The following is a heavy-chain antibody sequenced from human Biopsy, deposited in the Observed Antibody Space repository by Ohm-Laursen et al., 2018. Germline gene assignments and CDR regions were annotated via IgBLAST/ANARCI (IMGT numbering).Heavy chain of an antibody. CDR2: INAKTGDP. D-gene: IGHD3-22*01. V-gene: IGHV1-2*02. J-gene: IGHJ5*02. CDR1: GYTFTGYH. CDR3: TRGGYYYDSLAYYYWFDP. Sequence: EPSVKVSCKTSGYTFTGYHVHSVRQAPGQGLERMGWINAKTGDPNYAQKFQGRVTMPRDTSISTAYVDLSSLRSDDTAVYYCTRGGYYYDSLAYYYWFDPWGQGTLVTVSS.